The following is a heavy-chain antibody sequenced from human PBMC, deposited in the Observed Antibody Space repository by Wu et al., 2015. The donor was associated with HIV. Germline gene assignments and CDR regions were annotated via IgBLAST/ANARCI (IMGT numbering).Heavy chain of an antibody. D-gene: IGHD5-24*01. CDR2: IIPIFGTE. CDR3: ARSPLWLQSVDGYWYFDL. CDR1: GGTFSSYA. J-gene: IGHJ2*01. Sequence: QVQLVQSGAEVKKPGSSVKVSCKASGGTFSSYAISWVRQAPGQGLEWMGRIIPIFGTEKYAQQIQGRVTITADESTSTVYMELSSLRSEDTAMYYCARSPLWLQSVDGYWYFDLWGRGTLVTVSS. V-gene: IGHV1-69*13.